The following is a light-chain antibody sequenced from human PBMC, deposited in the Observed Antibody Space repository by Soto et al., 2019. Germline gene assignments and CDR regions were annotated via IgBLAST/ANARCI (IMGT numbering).Light chain of an antibody. V-gene: IGKV3-15*01. CDR3: QHYNNRPLT. CDR1: QSVSNN. CDR2: GAS. J-gene: IGKJ4*01. Sequence: MVSLSPGTLSLTQGERATLSCRACQSVSNNYLAWYQQKPGQAPRLLIYGASTRATGIPVRFSGSGSGTEFTLTISSLQSEDFAGYYCQHYNNRPLTFGGGSKVDI.